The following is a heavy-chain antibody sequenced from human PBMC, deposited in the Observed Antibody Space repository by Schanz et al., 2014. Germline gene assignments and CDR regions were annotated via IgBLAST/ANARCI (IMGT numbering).Heavy chain of an antibody. V-gene: IGHV3-11*04. J-gene: IGHJ3*02. CDR2: ISGSTWTT. CDR3: ARVLRGVLPATLGDAFDI. Sequence: QVQLVESGGGLVKPGGSLRLSCAASGFIFNDYYMNWIRQAPGKGLEWLSYISGSTWTTYYADSVKGRFTISRDNAKNSLYLQMNSLRDEDTAVYFCARVLRGVLPATLGDAFDIWGQGTMVTISS. D-gene: IGHD2-15*01. CDR1: GFIFNDYY.